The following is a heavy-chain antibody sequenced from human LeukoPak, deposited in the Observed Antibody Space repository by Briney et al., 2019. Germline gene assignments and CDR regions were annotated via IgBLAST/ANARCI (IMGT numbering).Heavy chain of an antibody. D-gene: IGHD6-19*01. Sequence: SQTLSLTCTVPGGSISSGSYYWTWIRQPAGKGLEWIGRIYTSGSTNYNPSLRSRVTISLDTSNNQFSLNLHSVTAADTAVYYCTTQLGLLAGLDSWGQGTRVTVSS. CDR3: TTQLGLLAGLDS. V-gene: IGHV4-61*02. CDR1: GGSISSGSYY. CDR2: IYTSGST. J-gene: IGHJ4*02.